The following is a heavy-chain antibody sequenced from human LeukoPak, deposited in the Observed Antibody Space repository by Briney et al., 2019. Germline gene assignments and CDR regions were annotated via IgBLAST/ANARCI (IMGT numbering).Heavy chain of an antibody. D-gene: IGHD4-23*01. CDR1: GFTFSSYW. V-gene: IGHV3-74*03. Sequence: PGGSLRLSCAASGFTFSSYWMHWVRQVPGKGLVWVSRINSDGSTVMYADSVQGRFTISRDNAKNTLYLQMNSLRAEDTAVYYCARVYGGNSRHFDYWGQGTLVTVSS. CDR2: INSDGSTV. J-gene: IGHJ4*02. CDR3: ARVYGGNSRHFDY.